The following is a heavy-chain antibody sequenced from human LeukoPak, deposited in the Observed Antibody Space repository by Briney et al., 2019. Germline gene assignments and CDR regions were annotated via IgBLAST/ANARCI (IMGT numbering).Heavy chain of an antibody. D-gene: IGHD3-10*01. Sequence: PSETLSLTCTVSGDSISSGGYYWSWIRQHPGKGLEWIGYIYYSGSTYYNPSLKSRVTISVDTFKNQFSLKLSSVTAADTAVYYCARGTVLLWFGELSRFVDYWGQGTLVTVSS. J-gene: IGHJ4*02. V-gene: IGHV4-31*03. CDR2: IYYSGST. CDR3: ARGTVLLWFGELSRFVDY. CDR1: GDSISSGGYY.